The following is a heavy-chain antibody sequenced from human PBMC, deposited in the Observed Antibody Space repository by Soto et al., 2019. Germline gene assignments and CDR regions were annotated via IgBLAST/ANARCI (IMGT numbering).Heavy chain of an antibody. CDR1: GFTFSAYL. J-gene: IGHJ3*01. D-gene: IGHD7-27*01. CDR2: ISGTDGTT. V-gene: IGHV3-23*01. CDR3: AKPKLGIRAFDL. Sequence: GGSLRLSCEASGFTFSAYLMTWVRQAPGKGLEWVSSISGTDGTTYYADSVKGRFSISRDNSKNTLYLQMNSLSVNDTAVYYCAKPKLGIRAFDLWGQGTMVTVSS.